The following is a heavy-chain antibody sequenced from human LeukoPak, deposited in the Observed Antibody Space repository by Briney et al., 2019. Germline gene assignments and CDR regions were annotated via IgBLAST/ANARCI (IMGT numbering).Heavy chain of an antibody. Sequence: SETLSLTCTVSGGSINGYYWSWIRQPPGKGLEWIGYVYYSASTNYSPSLKSRVTISVDTSKKQFSLRLSSVTAAETAVYYCARGIMPTVPTLDYWGQGTLVTVSS. D-gene: IGHD4-11*01. J-gene: IGHJ4*02. CDR2: VYYSAST. CDR1: GGSINGYY. CDR3: ARGIMPTVPTLDY. V-gene: IGHV4-59*01.